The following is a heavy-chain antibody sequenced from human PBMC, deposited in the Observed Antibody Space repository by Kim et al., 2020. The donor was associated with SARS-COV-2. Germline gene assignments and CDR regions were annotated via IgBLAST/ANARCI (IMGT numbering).Heavy chain of an antibody. CDR3: ARAQRITMVRGVRPLDY. D-gene: IGHD3-10*01. Sequence: LKSRVTISVDTSKTQFSLKLSAVTAADTAVYYCARAQRITMVRGVRPLDYWGQGTLVTVSS. J-gene: IGHJ4*02. V-gene: IGHV4-34*01.